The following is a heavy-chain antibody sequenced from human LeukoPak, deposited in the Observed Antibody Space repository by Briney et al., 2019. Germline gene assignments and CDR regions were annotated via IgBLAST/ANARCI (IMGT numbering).Heavy chain of an antibody. J-gene: IGHJ3*02. D-gene: IGHD2-2*01. CDR2: IRYDGSNK. Sequence: GGSLRLSCAASGFTFSSYGMHWVRQAPGKGLEWVAFIRYDGSNKYYADSVKGRFTISRDNSKNTLYLQMNSLRAEGTAVYYCAKGEDIVVVPAAIHTGDAFDIWGQGTMVTVSS. CDR1: GFTFSSYG. V-gene: IGHV3-30*02. CDR3: AKGEDIVVVPAAIHTGDAFDI.